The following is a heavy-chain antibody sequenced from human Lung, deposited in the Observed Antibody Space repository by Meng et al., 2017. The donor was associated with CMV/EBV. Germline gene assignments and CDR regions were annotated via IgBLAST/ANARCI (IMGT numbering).Heavy chain of an antibody. D-gene: IGHD2-21*02. Sequence: GSLRLSCAVYGGSFSGYYWSWIRQPPGKGLEWIGEINHSGSTNYNPSLKSRVTISVDTSKNQFSLKLSSVTAADTAVYYCARCFQVTVWGQGTRVTGSS. CDR2: INHSGST. V-gene: IGHV4-34*01. CDR3: ARCFQVTV. CDR1: GGSFSGYY. J-gene: IGHJ4*02.